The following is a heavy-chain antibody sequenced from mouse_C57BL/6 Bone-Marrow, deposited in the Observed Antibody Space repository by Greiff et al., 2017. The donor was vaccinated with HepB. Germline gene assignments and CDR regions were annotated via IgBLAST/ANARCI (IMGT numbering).Heavy chain of an antibody. Sequence: EVQLQESGPGLVKPSQSLSLTCSVTGYSITSGYYWNWIRQFPGNKLEWMGYISYDGSNNYNPSLKNRISITRDTSKNQFFLKLNSVTTEDTATYYCARDYSNWGYFDVWGTGTTVTVSS. CDR2: ISYDGSN. D-gene: IGHD2-5*01. CDR1: GYSITSGYY. CDR3: ARDYSNWGYFDV. J-gene: IGHJ1*03. V-gene: IGHV3-6*01.